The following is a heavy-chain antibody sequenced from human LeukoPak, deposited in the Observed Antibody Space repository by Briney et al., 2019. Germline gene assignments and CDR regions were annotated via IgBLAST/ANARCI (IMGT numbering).Heavy chain of an antibody. Sequence: ASVKVSCRASGYTFTSYYMHWLRQAPGQGLEWMGIINPSGGSTSYAQKFQGRVTMTRDTSTSTVYMGLSSLRSEDTGVYYCARGDGYNFDYWGQGTLVTVSS. CDR1: GYTFTSYY. CDR2: INPSGGST. CDR3: ARGDGYNFDY. D-gene: IGHD5-12*01. J-gene: IGHJ4*02. V-gene: IGHV1-46*01.